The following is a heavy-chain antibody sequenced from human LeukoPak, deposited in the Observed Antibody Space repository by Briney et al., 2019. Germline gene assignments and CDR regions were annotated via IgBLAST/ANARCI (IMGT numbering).Heavy chain of an antibody. J-gene: IGHJ5*02. V-gene: IGHV4-39*07. D-gene: IGHD3-9*01. CDR2: IYYSGRT. CDR1: GGSISRSSYN. Sequence: SETLTLTCSASGGSISRSSYNWGWIRQPPGKGLEWIGSIYYSGRTYYNPSLKSRVTISVDTSKNQFSLKLRSVTAADTAVYYCSRVNWLYNWFDPWGQGTLVTVSS. CDR3: SRVNWLYNWFDP.